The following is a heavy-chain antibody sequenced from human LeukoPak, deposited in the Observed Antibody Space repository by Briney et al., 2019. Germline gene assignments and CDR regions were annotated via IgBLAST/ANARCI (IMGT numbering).Heavy chain of an antibody. CDR1: GFTVSSNY. J-gene: IGHJ4*02. Sequence: PGGSLRLSCAASGFTVSSNYMSWVRQAPGKGLEWVSVIYSGGSTYYADSVKGRFTISRDNSKNTLYLQMNSLRAEDTAVYYCARAQRGTSCYKNWGQGTLVTVSS. V-gene: IGHV3-53*01. CDR3: ARAQRGTSCYKN. D-gene: IGHD2-2*01. CDR2: IYSGGST.